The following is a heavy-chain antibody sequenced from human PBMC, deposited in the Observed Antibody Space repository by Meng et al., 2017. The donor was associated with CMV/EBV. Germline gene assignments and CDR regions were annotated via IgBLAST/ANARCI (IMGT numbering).Heavy chain of an antibody. V-gene: IGHV1-69*05. CDR3: ARSSHYDFWSGSLESP. J-gene: IGHJ5*02. CDR2: IIPIFGTA. D-gene: IGHD3-3*01. CDR1: GGTFSSYA. Sequence: SVKVSCKASGGTFSSYAISWVRQAPGQGLEWMGGIIPIFGTANYAQKFQGRVTITTDKSTSTAYMELSSLRSEDTAVYYCARSSHYDFWSGSLESPWGQGTLVTVSS.